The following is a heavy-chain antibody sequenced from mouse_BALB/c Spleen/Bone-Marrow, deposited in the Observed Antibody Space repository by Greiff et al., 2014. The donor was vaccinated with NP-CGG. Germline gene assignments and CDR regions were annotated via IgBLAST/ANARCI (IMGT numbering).Heavy chain of an antibody. CDR2: INPYNDGT. V-gene: IGHV1-14*01. Sequence: VQLKESGPELVKPGASVKMSCKASGYTFTSYVMHWVKQKPGQGLEWIGYINPYNDGTKYNEKFKGKATLTSDKSSSTAFMELSSLTSEDSAVYYCAREGVDYFDYWGQGTTLTVSS. J-gene: IGHJ2*01. CDR3: AREGVDYFDY. CDR1: GYTFTSYV.